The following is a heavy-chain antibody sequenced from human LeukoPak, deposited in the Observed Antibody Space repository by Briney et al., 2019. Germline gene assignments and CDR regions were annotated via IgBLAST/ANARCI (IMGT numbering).Heavy chain of an antibody. CDR1: GFTFINAW. D-gene: IGHD3-22*01. J-gene: IGHJ6*03. CDR3: TTPYDSSGYYYGIYYYYYYMDV. V-gene: IGHV3-15*01. Sequence: PGGSLRLSCAASGFTFINAWMAWVRQAPGKGLEWAGRIKAEAHGGTIEYAAPVKGRFTISRDDSKNTLYLQMNSLKTEDTAVYYCTTPYDSSGYYYGIYYYYYYMDVWGKGTTVTVSS. CDR2: IKAEAHGGTI.